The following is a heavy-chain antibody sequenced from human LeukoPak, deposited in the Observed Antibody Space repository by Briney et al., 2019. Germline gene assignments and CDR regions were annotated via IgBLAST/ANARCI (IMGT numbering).Heavy chain of an antibody. CDR2: IYYSGST. CDR3: ARDFRGVLYGYGSHDAFDI. V-gene: IGHV4-31*03. CDR1: GGSISSGGYY. J-gene: IGHJ3*02. Sequence: PSQTLSLTCTVSGGSISSGGYYWSWIRQHPGKGLEWIGYIYYSGSTYYNPSLKSRVTISVDTSKNQFSLKLSSVTAADTAVYYCARDFRGVLYGYGSHDAFDIWGQGTMVTVSS. D-gene: IGHD5-18*01.